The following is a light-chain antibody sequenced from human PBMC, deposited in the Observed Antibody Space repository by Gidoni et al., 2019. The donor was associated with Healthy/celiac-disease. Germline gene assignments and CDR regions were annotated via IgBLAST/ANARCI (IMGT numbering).Light chain of an antibody. J-gene: IGLJ2*01. Sequence: QSVLTQPPSASGTPGQRVTTSCSGSSSNIGSNTVNWYQKLPGTAPKPLIYSNNQRPSGVPDRFSGSKSGTSASLAISGLQSEDEADYYCAAWDDSLNGVVFGGGTKLTVL. CDR3: AAWDDSLNGVV. V-gene: IGLV1-44*01. CDR1: SSNIGSNT. CDR2: SNN.